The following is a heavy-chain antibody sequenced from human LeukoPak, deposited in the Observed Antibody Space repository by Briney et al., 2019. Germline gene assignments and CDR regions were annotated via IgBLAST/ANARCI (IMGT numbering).Heavy chain of an antibody. CDR1: GFTFSSYA. Sequence: GGSLRLSCVASGFTFSSYAVSWVRQAPGKGLEWVSVISGSGGSTYYAHSVKGRFTISRDNSKNTLYLQVNSLRAEDTAVYYCARYDFWSGYFRTLDSWGQGTLVTVSS. V-gene: IGHV3-23*01. CDR3: ARYDFWSGYFRTLDS. J-gene: IGHJ4*02. D-gene: IGHD3-3*01. CDR2: ISGSGGST.